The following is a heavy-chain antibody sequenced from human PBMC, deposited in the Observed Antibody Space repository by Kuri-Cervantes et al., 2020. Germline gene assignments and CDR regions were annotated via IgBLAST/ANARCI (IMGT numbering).Heavy chain of an antibody. CDR3: ARARPDPHRYGSGSYCPGYNWFDP. CDR2: INPSGGST. CDR1: GYTFTSYD. J-gene: IGHJ5*02. Sequence: ASVKVSCKASGYTFTSYDINWVRQATGQGLEWMGIINPSGGSTSYAQKFQGRVTMTRDTSTSTVYMELSSLRSEDTAVYYCARARPDPHRYGSGSYCPGYNWFDPWGQGTLVTVSS. D-gene: IGHD3-10*01. V-gene: IGHV1-46*01.